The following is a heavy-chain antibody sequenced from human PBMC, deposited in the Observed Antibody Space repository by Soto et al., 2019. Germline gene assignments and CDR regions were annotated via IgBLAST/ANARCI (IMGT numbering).Heavy chain of an antibody. D-gene: IGHD1-1*01. V-gene: IGHV3-11*01. CDR3: ATVCRSSNSNY. J-gene: IGHJ4*02. CDR1: GLSFSDYY. Sequence: QVELVESGGGLVKPGGSLRLSCAASGLSFSDYYMSWIRQAPGKGLEWIAYITSSSSTIYYADSVKGRFTISRNDAKNALYLQLDSLRAEDTAVYYCATVCRSSNSNYWGQGTLVTVSS. CDR2: ITSSSSTI.